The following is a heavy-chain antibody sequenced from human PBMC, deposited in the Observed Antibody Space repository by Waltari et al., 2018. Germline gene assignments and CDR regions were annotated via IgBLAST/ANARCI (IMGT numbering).Heavy chain of an antibody. V-gene: IGHV3-53*01. CDR1: GFSVNSNY. CDR2: LYGGGDT. D-gene: IGHD3-10*01. CDR3: ARGGGVDLYYVDY. J-gene: IGHJ4*02. Sequence: EMQLVESGGGLIQPGGSLRLSCAASGFSVNSNYMSWVRQAPGKGLEWVSVLYGGGDTYYADSVKGRFTISRANSKNTLYLRMHSLRADDTAVYYCARGGGVDLYYVDYWGQGTLVTVSS.